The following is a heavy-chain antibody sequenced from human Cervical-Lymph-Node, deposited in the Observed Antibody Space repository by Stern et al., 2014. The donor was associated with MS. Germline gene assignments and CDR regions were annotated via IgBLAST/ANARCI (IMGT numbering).Heavy chain of an antibody. CDR1: GYTFTSYY. Sequence: QVQLGQSGAEVKKPGASVKVSCKASGYTFTSYYMHWVRQAPGQGLEWMGIINPSGGSTSYAEKFEGRVAMTRDPSTSTVYMELSSLRSEDTAVYYCARGGSAVAQPNFDYWGQGTLVTVSS. J-gene: IGHJ4*02. D-gene: IGHD6-19*01. CDR3: ARGGSAVAQPNFDY. V-gene: IGHV1-46*01. CDR2: INPSGGST.